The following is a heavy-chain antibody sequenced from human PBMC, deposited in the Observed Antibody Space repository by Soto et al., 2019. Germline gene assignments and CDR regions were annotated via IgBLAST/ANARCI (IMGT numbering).Heavy chain of an antibody. CDR3: ARHRIILGPGNFAY. D-gene: IGHD3-10*01. Sequence: SETLSLTYTVSGGSISSSSYYWGWLRQPPGKGLEWIGSIYYSGSTYYNPSLKSRVTISVDTSKNLFSLKLSSVAAADTAVYYCARHRIILGPGNFAYWGQGTLVTVSS. CDR1: GGSISSSSYY. J-gene: IGHJ4*02. V-gene: IGHV4-39*01. CDR2: IYYSGST.